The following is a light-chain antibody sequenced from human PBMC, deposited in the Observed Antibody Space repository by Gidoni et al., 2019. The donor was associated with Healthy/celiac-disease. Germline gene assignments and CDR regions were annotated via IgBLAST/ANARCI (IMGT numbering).Light chain of an antibody. V-gene: IGKV1-33*01. Sequence: DIQMTQSPSSLSASVGDRVTITCQASQDISNYLNWYQQKPGKAPKLLIYDASNLETGVPSRFSGSGSGTDFTFTISSLQPEDIATYYFQQYDNLPSFGGXTKVEIK. J-gene: IGKJ4*01. CDR2: DAS. CDR3: QQYDNLPS. CDR1: QDISNY.